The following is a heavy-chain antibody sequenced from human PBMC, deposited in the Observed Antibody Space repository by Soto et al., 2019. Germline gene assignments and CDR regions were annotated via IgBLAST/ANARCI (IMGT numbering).Heavy chain of an antibody. D-gene: IGHD6-19*01. V-gene: IGHV4-59*01. CDR1: GGSISSNY. Sequence: PETLSLTCSVSGGSISSNYWSWIRQPPGKGLEWIGHIYYSGSTNYNPSLKSRVTISVDTSKKQFSLKLSSVTAADTAVYYCARRYSSGWYGWLDPWGQGTLVTVSS. J-gene: IGHJ5*02. CDR3: ARRYSSGWYGWLDP. CDR2: IYYSGST.